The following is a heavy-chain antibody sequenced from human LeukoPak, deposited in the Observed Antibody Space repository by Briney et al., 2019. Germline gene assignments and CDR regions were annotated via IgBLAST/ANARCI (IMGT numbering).Heavy chain of an antibody. CDR1: GFTFSCYG. J-gene: IGHJ5*02. Sequence: GGSLTLSCTASGFTFSCYGIQWLRRPPGGGGDWVAFIRSDGGNKYYADSVKGRFTISRDNSKNTLYLELHSLRADDTAVYYCARARRLGGITMIRGVRDRRWFDPWGQGTLVTASS. V-gene: IGHV3-30*02. D-gene: IGHD3-10*01. CDR3: ARARRLGGITMIRGVRDRRWFDP. CDR2: IRSDGGNK.